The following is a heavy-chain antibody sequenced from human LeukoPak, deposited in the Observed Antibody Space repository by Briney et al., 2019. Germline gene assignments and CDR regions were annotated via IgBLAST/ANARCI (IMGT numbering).Heavy chain of an antibody. CDR1: GFSFSNYA. CDR2: LSGSGGST. J-gene: IGHJ4*02. Sequence: GGSLRLSCTASGFSFSNYAMHWVRQAPGKGLEWVSTLSGSGGSTYYADSVKGRFTISRDTSKNTLSLQMNSLRAEDTAVYYCAKGHFDTGYPYFDYWGQGTLVTVSS. V-gene: IGHV3-23*01. CDR3: AKGHFDTGYPYFDY. D-gene: IGHD3-9*01.